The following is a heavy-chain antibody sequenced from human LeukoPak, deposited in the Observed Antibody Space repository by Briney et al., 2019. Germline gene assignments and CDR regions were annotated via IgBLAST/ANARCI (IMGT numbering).Heavy chain of an antibody. CDR2: INPSGGST. CDR1: GYTFTSYY. J-gene: IGHJ5*02. D-gene: IGHD3-16*01. Sequence: GASVKVTCKASGYTFTSYYMHWVRQAPGQGLEWMGIINPSGGSTSYAQKFQGRVTITADESTSTAYMELSSLRSEDTAVYYCARDKQWFDPWGQGTLVTVSS. CDR3: ARDKQWFDP. V-gene: IGHV1-46*01.